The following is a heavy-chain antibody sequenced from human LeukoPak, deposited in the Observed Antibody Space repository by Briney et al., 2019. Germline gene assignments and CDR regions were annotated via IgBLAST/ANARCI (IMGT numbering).Heavy chain of an antibody. CDR2: ISSSSSTI. D-gene: IGHD1-26*01. J-gene: IGHJ4*02. CDR3: ARSRGNSGSYPLDY. CDR1: EFTFSSYS. Sequence: GGSLRLSCEASEFTFSSYSMNWVRQAPGKGLEWVSYISSSSSTIYYAESVKGRFTISRDNAKNSLYLQMNSLRVEDTAVYYCARSRGNSGSYPLDYWGQGTLVTVAS. V-gene: IGHV3-48*01.